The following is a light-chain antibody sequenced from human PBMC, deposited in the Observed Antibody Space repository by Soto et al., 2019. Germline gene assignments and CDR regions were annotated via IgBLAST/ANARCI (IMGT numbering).Light chain of an antibody. CDR3: QQYGSSPGT. CDR2: GAS. Sequence: VLTQSPGTLSLSPGERATLSCRASQNVNNNYLAWYQQKPGQAPRLLIRGASSRATGLPHRFSGSGSGTAFTLTISRLEPEDFAVYYCQQYGSSPGTFGQWTKLEIK. J-gene: IGKJ2*01. CDR1: QNVNNNY. V-gene: IGKV3-20*01.